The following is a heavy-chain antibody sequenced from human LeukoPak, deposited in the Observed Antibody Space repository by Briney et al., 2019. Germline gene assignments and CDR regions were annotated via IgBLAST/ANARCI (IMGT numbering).Heavy chain of an antibody. V-gene: IGHV4-34*01. J-gene: IGHJ4*02. CDR3: ARSRGWLQSHPLGY. Sequence: PSETLSLTCAVYGGSFSGYYWSWIRQPPGKGLEWIGEIHHSGSTNYSPSLKSRVTISVDTSKNQFSLKLSSVTAADTAVYYCARSRGWLQSHPLGYWGQGTLVAVSS. CDR1: GGSFSGYY. D-gene: IGHD5-24*01. CDR2: IHHSGST.